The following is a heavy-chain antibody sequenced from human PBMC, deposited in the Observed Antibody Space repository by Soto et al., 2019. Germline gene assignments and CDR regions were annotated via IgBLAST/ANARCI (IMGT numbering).Heavy chain of an antibody. CDR2: ISYDGSNK. CDR3: ARTSSGWPSQFDY. V-gene: IGHV3-30-3*01. CDR1: GFTFSSYA. D-gene: IGHD6-19*01. Sequence: QVQLVESGGGVVQPGRSLRLSCAASGFTFSSYAMHWVRQAPGKGLEWVAVISYDGSNKYYADSVKGRFTISRDNSKNPLYLQMNSLRAEDTAVYYCARTSSGWPSQFDYWGQGTLVTVSS. J-gene: IGHJ4*02.